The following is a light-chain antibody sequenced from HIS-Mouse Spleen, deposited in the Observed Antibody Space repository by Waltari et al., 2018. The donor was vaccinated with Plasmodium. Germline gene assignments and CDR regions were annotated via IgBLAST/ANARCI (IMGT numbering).Light chain of an antibody. Sequence: QSALTQPASVSGSPGQSITISCTGTSSAVGGYNYVSRYQQPPGKAPKLMIYEVSNRPSGVSNRFSGSKSGNTASLTISGLQAEDEADYYCSSYTSSSTRVFGGGTKLTVL. V-gene: IGLV2-14*01. J-gene: IGLJ2*01. CDR3: SSYTSSSTRV. CDR1: SSAVGGYNY. CDR2: EVS.